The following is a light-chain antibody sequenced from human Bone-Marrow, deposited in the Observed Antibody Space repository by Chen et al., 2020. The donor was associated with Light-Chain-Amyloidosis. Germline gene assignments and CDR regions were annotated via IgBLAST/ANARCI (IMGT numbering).Light chain of an antibody. CDR1: QTVTSRF. V-gene: IGKV3-20*01. CDR2: GAS. CDR3: QEFGGSPMYT. J-gene: IGKJ2*01. Sequence: EIVLTQSPGTLSLSRGERATLSCRTSQTVTSRFLGWYQQKPGQAPRLLIHGASSRATGIPDRFSGSGSGTDFTLTISRLEPEDSAVYYCQEFGGSPMYTFGPGTKLEIK.